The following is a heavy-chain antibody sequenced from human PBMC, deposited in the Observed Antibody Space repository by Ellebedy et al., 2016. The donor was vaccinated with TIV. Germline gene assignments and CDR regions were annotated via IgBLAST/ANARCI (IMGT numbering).Heavy chain of an antibody. D-gene: IGHD6-19*01. Sequence: PGGSLRLSCAASGFTFNSYAMHWVRQAPGKGLEWVAVISYDGSSKYYADSVKGRFTISRDNSMTTLYLEMNSLRAEDTALYYCARDLDKSSGWYGGAAYWGQGTLVTVSS. CDR3: ARDLDKSSGWYGGAAY. V-gene: IGHV3-30-3*01. CDR1: GFTFNSYA. J-gene: IGHJ4*02. CDR2: ISYDGSSK.